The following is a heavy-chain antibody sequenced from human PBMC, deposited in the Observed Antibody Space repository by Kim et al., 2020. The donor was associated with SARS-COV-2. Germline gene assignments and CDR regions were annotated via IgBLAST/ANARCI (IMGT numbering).Heavy chain of an antibody. Sequence: SETLSLTCAVSGGSISSSNWWSWVRQPPGKGLEWIGEIYHSGSTNYNPSLKSRVTISVDKSKNQFSLKLSSVTAADTAVYYCARSQWLVLRAFDIWGQGTMVTVSS. CDR1: GGSISSSNW. J-gene: IGHJ3*02. CDR2: IYHSGST. CDR3: ARSQWLVLRAFDI. V-gene: IGHV4-4*02. D-gene: IGHD6-19*01.